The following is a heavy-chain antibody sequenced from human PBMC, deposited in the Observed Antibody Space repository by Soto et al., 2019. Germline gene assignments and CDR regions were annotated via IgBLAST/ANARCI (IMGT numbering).Heavy chain of an antibody. Sequence: SETLSLTCTVSGGSISSYYWSWIRQPPGKGLEWIGYIYYSGSTNYNPSLKSRVTISVDTSKNQFSLKLSSVTAEDTAVYYCARDRRYSGAFIFDYWGQGTLVTVS. V-gene: IGHV4-59*01. CDR2: IYYSGST. CDR1: GGSISSYY. CDR3: ARDRRYSGAFIFDY. D-gene: IGHD5-12*01. J-gene: IGHJ4*02.